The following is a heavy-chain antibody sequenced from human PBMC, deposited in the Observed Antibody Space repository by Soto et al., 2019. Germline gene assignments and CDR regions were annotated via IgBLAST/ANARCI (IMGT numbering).Heavy chain of an antibody. D-gene: IGHD3-10*01. Sequence: ASVKVSCKASGYTFTSYDINWVRQATGQGLEWMGWMNPNSGNTGYAQKFQGRVTMTRNTSISTAYMELSSLRSEDTTVYYCARGPLRPYGSGSYFYYYYYMDVWGKGTTVTVS. CDR1: GYTFTSYD. CDR2: MNPNSGNT. V-gene: IGHV1-8*01. J-gene: IGHJ6*03. CDR3: ARGPLRPYGSGSYFYYYYYMDV.